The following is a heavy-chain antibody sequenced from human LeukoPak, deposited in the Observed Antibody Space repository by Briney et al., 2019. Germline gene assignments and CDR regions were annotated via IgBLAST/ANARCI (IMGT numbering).Heavy chain of an antibody. D-gene: IGHD6-13*01. J-gene: IGHJ4*02. V-gene: IGHV1-18*01. CDR3: ATYSSSWNGGDFDY. Sequence: ASVKVSCKASGYTFTSYGISWVRQAPGQGLEWMGCISAYNGNTNYAQKLQGRVTMTTDTSTSTAYMELKSLRSDDTAMYYCATYSSSWNGGDFDYWGQGTLVTVSS. CDR1: GYTFTSYG. CDR2: ISAYNGNT.